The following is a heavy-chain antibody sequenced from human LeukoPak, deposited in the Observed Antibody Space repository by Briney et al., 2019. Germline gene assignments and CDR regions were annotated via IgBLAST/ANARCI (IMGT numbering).Heavy chain of an antibody. D-gene: IGHD3-9*01. Sequence: ASVKVSCKVSGYTLTELSMHWVRQAPGKGLEWMGGFDPEDGETIYAQKFQGRVTMTEDTSTDTAYMELSSLRSEDTAVYYCATDRPILTGYYPTNAFDIWGQGQWSPSLQ. J-gene: IGHJ3*02. V-gene: IGHV1-24*01. CDR1: GYTLTELS. CDR2: FDPEDGET. CDR3: ATDRPILTGYYPTNAFDI.